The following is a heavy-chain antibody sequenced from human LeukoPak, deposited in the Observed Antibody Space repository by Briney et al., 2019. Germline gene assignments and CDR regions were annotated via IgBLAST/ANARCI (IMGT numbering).Heavy chain of an antibody. D-gene: IGHD3-16*01. J-gene: IGHJ6*04. CDR1: GYTFTKYD. CDR2: MNPNSGNT. Sequence: ASVKVSCKASGYTFTKYDIYWVRQAAGQGLEWMGWMNPNSGNTGYPPKFQGRVTMTRDTSISIAYMELRSLKSEDTAVYFCAXGXXXXXXXXXXYGXXXXXXVWGKGTTVTVSS. CDR3: AXGXXXXXXXXXXYGXXXXXXV. V-gene: IGHV1-8*01.